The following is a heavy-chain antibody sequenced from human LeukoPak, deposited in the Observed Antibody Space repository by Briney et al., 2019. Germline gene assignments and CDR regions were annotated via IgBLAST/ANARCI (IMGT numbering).Heavy chain of an antibody. CDR3: ARGLTGGWAAVFDY. J-gene: IGHJ4*02. CDR1: GGSISSGGYY. V-gene: IGHV4-30-2*01. CDR2: IYHSGST. D-gene: IGHD1-26*01. Sequence: SETLSLTCTVSGGSISSGGYYWSWIRQPPGKGLEWIGYIYHSGSTYYNPSLKSRVTISVDRSTNRLSLKLRSVTAADTAVYFCARGLTGGWAAVFDYWGQGTLVTVSS.